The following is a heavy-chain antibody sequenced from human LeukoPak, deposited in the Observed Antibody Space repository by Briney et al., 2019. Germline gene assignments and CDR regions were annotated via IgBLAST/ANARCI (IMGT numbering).Heavy chain of an antibody. CDR3: ATYPFRGATHYFDY. V-gene: IGHV4-30-4*07. CDR2: MYYTGNT. D-gene: IGHD3-10*01. J-gene: IGHJ4*02. Sequence: SETLSLTCAVSGGSISSGGYSWSWIRQPSGKGLEWIAYMYYTGNTYYNPSLKSRVTISVDTSKNQFSLKLSSVTAADTAVYYCATYPFRGATHYFDYWGQGILVTVSS. CDR1: GGSISSGGYS.